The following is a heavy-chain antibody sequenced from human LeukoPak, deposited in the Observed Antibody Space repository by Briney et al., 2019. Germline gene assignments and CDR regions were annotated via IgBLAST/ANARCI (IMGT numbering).Heavy chain of an antibody. CDR3: AREYSAFDY. CDR2: IPYHGRT. CDR1: GVPFSNYC. V-gene: IGHV4-59*12. J-gene: IGHJ4*02. Sequence: PSETLTLTCSVSGVPFSNYCKYRWTWIRQPPGKGLGWIESIPYHGRTNYNPSLKSRFTISADTSKNQFSLKLTALHAADTAVYYCAREYSAFDYWGQGTLVTVSS. D-gene: IGHD6-13*01.